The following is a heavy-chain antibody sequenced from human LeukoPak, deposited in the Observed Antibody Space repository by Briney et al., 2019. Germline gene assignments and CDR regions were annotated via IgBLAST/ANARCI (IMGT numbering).Heavy chain of an antibody. CDR1: GYTFASYA. Sequence: ASVKVSCKASGYTFASYAMNWVRQAPGQGLEWMGWISTNTGNPTYAQAFQGRFVFSLDTSVSTAYLQISSLKAEDTAVYYCARVQYYYDSSGYFLQSVDAFDIWGQGTMVTVSS. CDR3: ARVQYYYDSSGYFLQSVDAFDI. J-gene: IGHJ3*02. CDR2: ISTNTGNP. D-gene: IGHD3-22*01. V-gene: IGHV7-4-1*02.